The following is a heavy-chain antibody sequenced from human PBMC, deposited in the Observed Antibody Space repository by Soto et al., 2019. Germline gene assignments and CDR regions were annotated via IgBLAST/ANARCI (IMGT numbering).Heavy chain of an antibody. D-gene: IGHD4-17*01. J-gene: IGHJ6*02. CDR3: ARGGDYDTVGGYYYYGMDV. V-gene: IGHV1-69*06. Sequence: SVKVSCKASGGTFSSYAISWVRQAPGQGLEWMGGIIPIFGTANYAQKFQGRVTITADKSTSTAYMELSSLRSEDTAVYYCARGGDYDTVGGYYYYGMDVWGQGTTVTVS. CDR1: GGTFSSYA. CDR2: IIPIFGTA.